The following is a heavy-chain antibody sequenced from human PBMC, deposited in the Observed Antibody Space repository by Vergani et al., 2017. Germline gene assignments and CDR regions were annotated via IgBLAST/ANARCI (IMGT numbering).Heavy chain of an antibody. V-gene: IGHV3-30*03. CDR1: GFTFSSYG. D-gene: IGHD2-21*02. Sequence: QVQLVESGGGVVQPGRSLRLSCAASGFTFSSYGMHWVRQAPGKGLEWVAVISYDGSNKYYADSVKGRFTISRDNSKNTLYLQMNSLRAEDTAVYYCARDRPRAAYCGGDCRGAFDIWGQGTMVTVSS. CDR2: ISYDGSNK. J-gene: IGHJ3*02. CDR3: ARDRPRAAYCGGDCRGAFDI.